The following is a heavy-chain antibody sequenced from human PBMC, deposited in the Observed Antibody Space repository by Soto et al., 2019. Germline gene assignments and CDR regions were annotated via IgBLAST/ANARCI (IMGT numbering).Heavy chain of an antibody. Sequence: LSETLSLTCTVSGGSISSGGYYRSWIRQHPGKGLEWIGYIYYSGSTYYNPSLKSRVTISVDTSKNQFSLKLSSVTAADTAVYYCARMSTSGFGNTVFSTVYFDYWGQGTLVTVSS. CDR2: IYYSGST. CDR1: GGSISSGGYY. D-gene: IGHD3-10*02. J-gene: IGHJ4*02. V-gene: IGHV4-31*03. CDR3: ARMSTSGFGNTVFSTVYFDY.